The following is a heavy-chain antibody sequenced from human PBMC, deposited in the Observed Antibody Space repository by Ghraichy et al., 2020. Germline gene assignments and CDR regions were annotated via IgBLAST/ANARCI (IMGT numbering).Heavy chain of an antibody. V-gene: IGHV3-11*04. CDR3: ARRGLGTGFYVDV. CDR1: GFTFSDYY. Sequence: GGSLRLSCAASGFTFSDYYMSWIRQAPGKGLEWISYISTSGDSIYDADSVKGRCTISRDNTKNSLYLQMNSLRAEDTAVYYCARRGLGTGFYVDVWGKGTTVTVSS. D-gene: IGHD7-27*01. J-gene: IGHJ6*03. CDR2: ISTSGDSI.